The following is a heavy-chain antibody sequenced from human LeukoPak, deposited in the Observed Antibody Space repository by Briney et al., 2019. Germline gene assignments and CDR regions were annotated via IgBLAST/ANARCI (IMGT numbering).Heavy chain of an antibody. D-gene: IGHD3-10*01. V-gene: IGHV1-2*02. CDR1: GYTFTGYY. CDR3: ARDTDYYGSGSYYQEFDY. CDR2: INPNSGGT. J-gene: IGHJ4*02. Sequence: ASVKVSCKASGYTFTGYYMHWVRQAPGQGLEWMGWINPNSGGTNYAQKFQGRVTMTRDTSISTAYMELSSLRSEDTAVYYCARDTDYYGSGSYYQEFDYWGQGTLVTVSS.